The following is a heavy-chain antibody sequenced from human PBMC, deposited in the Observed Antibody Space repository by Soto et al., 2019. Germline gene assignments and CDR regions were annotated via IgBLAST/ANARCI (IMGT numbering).Heavy chain of an antibody. J-gene: IGHJ4*02. D-gene: IGHD5-18*01. Sequence: ASVKVSCKASGYTFTSYAMHWVRQAPGQRLEWMGWINAGNGNTKYSQKFRGRVTITRDTSASTAYMELSSLRSEDTAVYYCARDGNGRGYSYGLFDYWGQGTLVTVSS. CDR2: INAGNGNT. V-gene: IGHV1-3*01. CDR1: GYTFTSYA. CDR3: ARDGNGRGYSYGLFDY.